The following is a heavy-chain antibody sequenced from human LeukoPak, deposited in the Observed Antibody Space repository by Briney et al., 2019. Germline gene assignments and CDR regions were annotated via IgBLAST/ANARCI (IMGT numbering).Heavy chain of an antibody. Sequence: GGSLRLSCAASGLTFSSYAMSWVRQAPGKGLEWVSAISSSGGSTYYADSVKGRSTSSRDNSKNTLYLQMNSLRAEDTAVYYCAKGVGEFGFKFDNWGQGTLVTVSS. V-gene: IGHV3-23*01. CDR2: ISSSGGST. D-gene: IGHD1-26*01. CDR3: AKGVGEFGFKFDN. CDR1: GLTFSSYA. J-gene: IGHJ4*02.